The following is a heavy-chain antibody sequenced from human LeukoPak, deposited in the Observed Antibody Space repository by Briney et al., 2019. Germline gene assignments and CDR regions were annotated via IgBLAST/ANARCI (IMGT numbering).Heavy chain of an antibody. Sequence: GGSLRLSCAASGFTVSSNYMSWVRQAPGKGLEWVSVIYSGGSTYYADSVKGRFTISRDNSKNTLYLQMNSLRAEDTAVYYCAKEERRFLEWLLSPADYWGQGTLVTVSS. CDR3: AKEERRFLEWLLSPADY. CDR1: GFTVSSNY. CDR2: IYSGGST. J-gene: IGHJ4*02. V-gene: IGHV3-53*01. D-gene: IGHD3-3*01.